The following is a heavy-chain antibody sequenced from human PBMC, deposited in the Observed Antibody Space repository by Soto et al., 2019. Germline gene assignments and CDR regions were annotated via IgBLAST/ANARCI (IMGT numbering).Heavy chain of an antibody. CDR3: ARTGGDCTQGVCYDY. CDR2: ISPYNSNT. Sequence: ASVKVSCKASGYIFINYGISWMRQAPGQGLEWMGWISPYNSNTHYTQSLLGRVTVTRDTSTSTAYMELRSLRSDDTAVYYCARTGGDCTQGVCYDYWGQGTLVTVSS. CDR1: GYIFINYG. V-gene: IGHV1-18*01. J-gene: IGHJ4*02. D-gene: IGHD2-8*01.